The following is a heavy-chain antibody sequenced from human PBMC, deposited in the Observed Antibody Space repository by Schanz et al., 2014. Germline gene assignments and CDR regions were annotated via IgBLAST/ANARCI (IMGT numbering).Heavy chain of an antibody. J-gene: IGHJ4*02. CDR2: ISGSGGST. D-gene: IGHD3-10*01. V-gene: IGHV3-23*01. CDR1: GFTFSSYA. Sequence: EVQLLESGGGLVQPGGSLRLSCAASGFTFSSYAMSWVRQAPGKGLEWVSAISGSGGSTYYADSVKGRFIISRDNSKNNSKNTLYVQMNSLRAEDTAVYYCASPALVQGLMPEYYFDYWGQGTQVTVSS. CDR3: ASPALVQGLMPEYYFDY.